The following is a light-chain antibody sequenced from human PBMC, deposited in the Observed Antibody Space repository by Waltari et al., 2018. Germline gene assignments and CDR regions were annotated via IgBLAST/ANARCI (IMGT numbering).Light chain of an antibody. CDR1: SSDVGGFDY. V-gene: IGLV2-8*01. CDR2: EVS. J-gene: IGLJ1*01. CDR3: CSYAGNHNYV. Sequence: QSALTQPPSASGSPGQSVTISCTGTSSDVGGFDYVSWYQQHPGEAPKVMIYEVSKRPSGVPDRFSGSKAGHTASLTVSGLQAEDEADYDCCSYAGNHNYVFGTGTKVTVL.